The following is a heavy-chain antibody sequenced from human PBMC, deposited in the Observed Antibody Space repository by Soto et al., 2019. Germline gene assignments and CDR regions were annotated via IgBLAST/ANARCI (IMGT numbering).Heavy chain of an antibody. J-gene: IGHJ6*02. D-gene: IGHD6-25*01. Sequence: QVQLVQSGAEVKKPGSSVKVSCKASGGTFSSYAISWVRQATGQGLEWMGGSIPSCGTANYAKKFQGRVTITADESTSTAYVKLSSLRSEDTAVYYCARESFEYSSGWATMDVWGQGTTVTVSS. CDR1: GGTFSSYA. CDR3: ARESFEYSSGWATMDV. V-gene: IGHV1-69*01. CDR2: SIPSCGTA.